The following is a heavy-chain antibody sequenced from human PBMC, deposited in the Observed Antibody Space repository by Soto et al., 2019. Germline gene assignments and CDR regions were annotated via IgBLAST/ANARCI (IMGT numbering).Heavy chain of an antibody. CDR2: IYYSGST. CDR3: ASQRGYSGYPMYYFDY. Sequence: SETLSLTCTVSGGSISSYYWSWIRQPPGKGLEWIGYIYYSGSTNYNPSLKSRVTISVDTSKNQFSLKLSSVTAADTAVYYCASQRGYSGYPMYYFDYWGQGTLVTVSS. CDR1: GGSISSYY. J-gene: IGHJ4*02. D-gene: IGHD5-12*01. V-gene: IGHV4-59*01.